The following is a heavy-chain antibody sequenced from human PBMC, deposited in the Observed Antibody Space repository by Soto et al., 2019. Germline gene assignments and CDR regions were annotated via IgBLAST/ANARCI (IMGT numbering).Heavy chain of an antibody. CDR1: GFTFSSYS. J-gene: IGHJ5*02. CDR3: ARALPEGGGAIAWTLTNWFDP. V-gene: IGHV3-21*01. D-gene: IGHD3-16*01. Sequence: EVQLVESGGGLVKPGGSLRLSCAASGFTFSSYSMNWVRQAPGKGLEWVSSISSSSSYIYYADSVKGRFTISRDNAKNSLYLQMNSLRAEDTAVYYCARALPEGGGAIAWTLTNWFDPWGQGTLVTVSS. CDR2: ISSSSSYI.